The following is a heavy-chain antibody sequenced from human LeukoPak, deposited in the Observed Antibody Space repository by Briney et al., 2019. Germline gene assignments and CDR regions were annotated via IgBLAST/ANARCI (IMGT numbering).Heavy chain of an antibody. Sequence: SQTLSLTCAISGDSVSDNSAAWNWIRQPPSRGLEWLGRTYYRSKWYNDYAVSVKSRITISPDTSKNQFSLHLTSVTPEDTAVYYCARDHSGYADWWGQGTLVTVSS. CDR2: TYYRSKWYN. CDR3: ARDHSGYADW. V-gene: IGHV6-1*01. J-gene: IGHJ4*02. CDR1: GDSVSDNSAA. D-gene: IGHD5-12*01.